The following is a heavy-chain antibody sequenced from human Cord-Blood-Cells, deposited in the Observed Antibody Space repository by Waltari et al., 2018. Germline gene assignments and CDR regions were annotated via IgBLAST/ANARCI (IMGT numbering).Heavy chain of an antibody. J-gene: IGHJ5*02. CDR2: IYTSGST. Sequence: QVQLQESGPGLVKPSETLSLTCTVSGGSISSYYWSWIRQPAGKGLEWIGRIYTSGSTNYNPSLKSRVTMSVDTSKNQFSLKLSSVTAADTAVYYCARGGPSIVVPAAIPGNWFDPWGQGTLVTVSS. V-gene: IGHV4-4*07. CDR3: ARGGPSIVVPAAIPGNWFDP. D-gene: IGHD2-2*01. CDR1: GGSISSYY.